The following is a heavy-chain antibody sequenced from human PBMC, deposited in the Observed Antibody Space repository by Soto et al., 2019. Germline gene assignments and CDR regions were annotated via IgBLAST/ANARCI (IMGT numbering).Heavy chain of an antibody. V-gene: IGHV3-53*01. D-gene: IGHD2-2*02. CDR1: GFTVSSNY. Sequence: SLRLSCAASGFTVSSNYISWVRQAPVKGLEWVSVIYSGGSTYYADSVKGRFTISRDNSKNTLYLQMNSLRAEDTAVYYCARVPPGCSSTSCYTYYYYGMDVWGQGTTVTVSS. J-gene: IGHJ6*02. CDR3: ARVPPGCSSTSCYTYYYYGMDV. CDR2: IYSGGST.